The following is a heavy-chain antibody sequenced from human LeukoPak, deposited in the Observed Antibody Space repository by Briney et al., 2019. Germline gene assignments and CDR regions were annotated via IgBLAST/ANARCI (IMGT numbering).Heavy chain of an antibody. V-gene: IGHV4-4*07. D-gene: IGHD3-22*01. Sequence: SETLSLTCAVSGYSISSGYYWSWIRQPAGKGLEWIGRIYTSGSTNYNPSLKSRVTMSVDTSKNQFSLKLSSVTAADTAVYYCARGSYDSSGYYYYGMDVWGQGTTVTVSS. CDR1: GYSISSGYY. CDR3: ARGSYDSSGYYYYGMDV. J-gene: IGHJ6*02. CDR2: IYTSGST.